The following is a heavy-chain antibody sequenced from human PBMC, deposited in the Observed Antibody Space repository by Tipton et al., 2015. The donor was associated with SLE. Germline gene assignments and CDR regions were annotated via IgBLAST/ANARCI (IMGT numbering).Heavy chain of an antibody. V-gene: IGHV4-34*01. J-gene: IGHJ6*02. Sequence: TLSLTCAVYGGSFRGYYWSWIRQPPGKGLEWIGEVNHSGSTNYNPSLKSRVTISVDTSKNQFSLKLTSVTAADTAVYYCARGPPWRVWGQGTTVTVSS. CDR2: VNHSGST. CDR3: ARGPPWRV. CDR1: GGSFRGYY.